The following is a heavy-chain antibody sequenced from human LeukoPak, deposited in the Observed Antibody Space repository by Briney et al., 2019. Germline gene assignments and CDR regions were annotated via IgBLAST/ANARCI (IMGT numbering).Heavy chain of an antibody. Sequence: GRSLRLSCAASGFNFGSYSMHWVRQAPGKGLEWVAVISYDGNNKYYADSVKGRFTISRDNSKNTLYLQMNSLRAEDTAVFYCARDHYDSSGYYGYWGQGTLVTVSS. CDR2: ISYDGNNK. CDR3: ARDHYDSSGYYGY. D-gene: IGHD3-22*01. CDR1: GFNFGSYS. J-gene: IGHJ4*02. V-gene: IGHV3-30-3*01.